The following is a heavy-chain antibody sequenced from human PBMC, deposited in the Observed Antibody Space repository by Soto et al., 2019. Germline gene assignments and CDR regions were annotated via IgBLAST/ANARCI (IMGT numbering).Heavy chain of an antibody. V-gene: IGHV3-21*01. CDR3: ARDLKVAGTSSFYYYGMDV. CDR2: ISRSRRNI. CDR1: GFTFSNYT. Sequence: EVQLVESGGGLVKPGGALTLSCAASGFTFSNYTMNWVRQAPGKGLEWVSSISRSRRNIYYADSVKGRFTIYRDNAKNALYLHMNRLRAGDTAVYYGARDLKVAGTSSFYYYGMDVWGQGTTVTVSS. J-gene: IGHJ6*02. D-gene: IGHD6-19*01.